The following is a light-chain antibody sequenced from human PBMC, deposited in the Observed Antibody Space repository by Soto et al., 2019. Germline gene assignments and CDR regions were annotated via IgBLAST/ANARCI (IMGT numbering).Light chain of an antibody. CDR3: AAWDDSLSGVV. J-gene: IGLJ3*02. V-gene: IGLV1-47*01. Sequence: QSVLTQPPSASGTPGQRVTISCSGSSSNIGSNYVYWYQQLPGTAPKLLIYRNNQRPSGVPDRFSGSKSGTSAPLAISGLRSEDEANYDCAAWDDSLSGVVFGGGTKVTVL. CDR2: RNN. CDR1: SSNIGSNY.